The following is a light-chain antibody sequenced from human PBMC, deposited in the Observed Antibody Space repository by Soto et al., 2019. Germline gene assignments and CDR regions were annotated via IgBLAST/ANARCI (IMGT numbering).Light chain of an antibody. CDR2: KAS. CDR3: QQYNSYWT. CDR1: QSISTW. Sequence: DIQMTQSPSTLSASVGDRVTITCRASQSISTWLAWYQQKPGKAPKLLIYKASSLESGVPSRFSGSGSGTEFTLPISSLQPDDFETYYCQQYNSYWTFGQGTKGEIK. J-gene: IGKJ1*01. V-gene: IGKV1-5*03.